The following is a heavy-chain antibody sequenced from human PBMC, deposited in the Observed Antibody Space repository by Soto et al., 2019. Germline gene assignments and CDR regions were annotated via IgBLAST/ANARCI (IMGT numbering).Heavy chain of an antibody. Sequence: QVQLEQSGTEVKEPGASVTVSCKASGYSFTSYNINWVRQTTGQGLEWMGWVNPSNGDAGLAQRFQGRVTMSSDTSIPTAFVEVSSLAPEGAAIYFCARAPRPAAIAVLDHWGQGTLVSVSS. D-gene: IGHD2-2*01. CDR1: GYSFTSYN. V-gene: IGHV1-8*01. J-gene: IGHJ4*02. CDR3: ARAPRPAAIAVLDH. CDR2: VNPSNGDA.